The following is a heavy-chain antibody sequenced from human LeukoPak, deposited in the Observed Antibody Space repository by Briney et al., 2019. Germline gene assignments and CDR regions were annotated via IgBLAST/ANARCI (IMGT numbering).Heavy chain of an antibody. CDR3: ARDEGSSSWYGGLDY. CDR1: GFTFSTYS. V-gene: IGHV3-21*01. J-gene: IGHJ4*02. CDR2: INSRSNYI. D-gene: IGHD6-13*01. Sequence: GGSLRLSRAASGFTFSTYSMNWVRQAPGKGLEWVSSINSRSNYIYYADSVKGRFTIFRDNAKNSLYLLMNSLRAEDTAVYYCARDEGSSSWYGGLDYWGQGALVTVSS.